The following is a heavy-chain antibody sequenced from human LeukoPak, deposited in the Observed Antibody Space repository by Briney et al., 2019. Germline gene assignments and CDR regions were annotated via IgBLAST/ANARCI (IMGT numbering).Heavy chain of an antibody. CDR2: IKPNSGVT. Sequence: VASVKVFCKTSGYTFATYFMHWVRQAPGQGLEWMGYIKPNSGVTNYAQKFRGRVTMTWDTSISTAYIELSGLTSDDTAIYYCARPTYCGSNCYFNFDYWGQGTLVTVSS. CDR3: ARPTYCGSNCYFNFDY. CDR1: GYTFATYF. D-gene: IGHD2-21*02. J-gene: IGHJ4*02. V-gene: IGHV1-2*02.